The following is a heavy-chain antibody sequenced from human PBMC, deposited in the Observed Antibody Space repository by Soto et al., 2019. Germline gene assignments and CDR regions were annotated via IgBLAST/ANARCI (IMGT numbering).Heavy chain of an antibody. J-gene: IGHJ4*02. CDR2: IYYIGST. Sequence: QLQLQESGPGLVKPSETLSLTCTVSGGSISNSSYYWGWIRQPPGKGLEWIGSIYYIGSTYYNPSLKSRVTISVDTSKNQFSLKLSSVTAADTSVYYCAIYRYCSGGRCYEVFDYWGQGTLVTVSS. D-gene: IGHD2-15*01. CDR1: GGSISNSSYY. CDR3: AIYRYCSGGRCYEVFDY. V-gene: IGHV4-39*01.